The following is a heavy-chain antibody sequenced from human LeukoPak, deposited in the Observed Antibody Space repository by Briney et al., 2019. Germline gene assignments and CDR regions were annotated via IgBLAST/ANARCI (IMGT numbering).Heavy chain of an antibody. V-gene: IGHV4-31*03. D-gene: IGHD6-13*01. J-gene: IGHJ6*03. CDR2: IYYSGST. Sequence: PSQTLSLTCTVSGGSISSGGYYWSWIRQHPGKGLEWIGYIYYSGSTYYDPSLKSRVTISVDTSKNQFSLKLSSVTAADTAVYYCARGEQQYYMDVWGKGTTVTVSS. CDR3: ARGEQQYYMDV. CDR1: GGSISSGGYY.